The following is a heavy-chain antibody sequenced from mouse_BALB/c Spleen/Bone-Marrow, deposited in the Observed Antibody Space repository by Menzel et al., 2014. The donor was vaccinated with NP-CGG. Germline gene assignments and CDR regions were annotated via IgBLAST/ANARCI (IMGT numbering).Heavy chain of an antibody. V-gene: IGHV14-3*02. CDR1: GFNIKDTY. CDR2: IDPANGNT. D-gene: IGHD1-1*01. CDR3: ARSYGSSPFDY. Sequence: VQLQQSGAELVKPGASVKLSCTASGFNIKDTYMHWVKQRPEHHPQWIGRIDPANGNTKYDPKFQGKATITADTSSNTAYLQLSSLTSEDTAVYYCARSYGSSPFDYWGQGTTLTVSS. J-gene: IGHJ2*01.